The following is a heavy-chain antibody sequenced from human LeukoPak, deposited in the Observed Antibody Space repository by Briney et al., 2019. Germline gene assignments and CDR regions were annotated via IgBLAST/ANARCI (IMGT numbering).Heavy chain of an antibody. D-gene: IGHD3-22*01. J-gene: IGHJ4*02. CDR2: MNPNSGNT. Sequence: ASVKVSCKASGYTFTSYDINWVRQATGQGLEWMGWMNPNSGNTGYAQKFQGRDTMTRNTSISTAYMELSSLRSEDTAVYYCAIADDYYDSSGYRADYWGQGTLVTVSS. V-gene: IGHV1-8*01. CDR1: GYTFTSYD. CDR3: AIADDYYDSSGYRADY.